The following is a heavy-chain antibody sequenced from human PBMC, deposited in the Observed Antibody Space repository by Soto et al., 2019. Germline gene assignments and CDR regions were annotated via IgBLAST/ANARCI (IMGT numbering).Heavy chain of an antibody. CDR3: AREGENWNDCDY. CDR1: GFTFRTYW. Sequence: EVQLVESGGGLVQPGGSLRLSCAASGFTFRTYWMNWVRQAPGKGLEWVANIKADGSKKNFVDSVKGQFTISRDNAKNLLYLQMNSLRAEDTAVDYCAREGENWNDCDYWVQGTLVTVPS. V-gene: IGHV3-7*01. CDR2: IKADGSKK. D-gene: IGHD1-1*01. J-gene: IGHJ4*02.